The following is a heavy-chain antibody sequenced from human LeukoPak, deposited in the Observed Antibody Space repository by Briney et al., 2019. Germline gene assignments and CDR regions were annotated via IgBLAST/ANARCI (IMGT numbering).Heavy chain of an antibody. CDR2: ISDIGDNT. J-gene: IGHJ5*02. CDR3: ARGIRRNINYWFDP. Sequence: GGSLRLSCAASGFTFSNYSMSWVRQAPGKGLEWVSSISDIGDNTYYADSEKGRFTISRDNSKNTLYLQMNSLRGEDTAVYYCARGIRRNINYWFDPWGQGTLVTVSS. V-gene: IGHV3-23*01. CDR1: GFTFSNYS. D-gene: IGHD3-3*02.